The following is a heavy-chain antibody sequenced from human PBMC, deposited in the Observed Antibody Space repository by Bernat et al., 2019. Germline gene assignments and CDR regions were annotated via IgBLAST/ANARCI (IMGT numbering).Heavy chain of an antibody. J-gene: IGHJ4*02. V-gene: IGHV2-26*01. CDR1: GFSLSNARMG. D-gene: IGHD2-15*01. CDR2: IFSNDEK. CDR3: ARIDCSGGSCYSWVFDY. Sequence: QVTLKESGPVLVKPTETLTLTCTVSGFSLSNARMGVSWIRQPPGKALEWLAHIFSNDEKSYNTSLKSRLTISKDTSKSQVVLTMTNMDPVDTATYYCARIDCSGGSCYSWVFDYWGQGTLVTVSS.